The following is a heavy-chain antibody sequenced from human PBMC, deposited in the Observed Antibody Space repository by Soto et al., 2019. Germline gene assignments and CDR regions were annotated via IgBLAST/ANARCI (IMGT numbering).Heavy chain of an antibody. J-gene: IGHJ4*02. CDR3: ARDQRGIVLMVYAAVRYYFDY. CDR2: ISYDGSNK. CDR1: GFTFSSYA. Sequence: QVQLVESGGGVVQPGRSLRLSCAASGFTFSSYAMHWVRQAPGKGLEWVAVISYDGSNKYYADSVKGRFTISSENSKNTLYLEMNSLRAEDTAVYYCARDQRGIVLMVYAAVRYYFDYWGQGTLVTVSS. V-gene: IGHV3-30-3*01. D-gene: IGHD2-8*01.